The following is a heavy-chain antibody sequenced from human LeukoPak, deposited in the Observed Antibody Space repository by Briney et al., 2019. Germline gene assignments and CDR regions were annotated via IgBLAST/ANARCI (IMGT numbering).Heavy chain of an antibody. CDR2: IYYSGSI. Sequence: SETLSLTCTVSGGSISSYYWSWIRQPPGKGLEWIGYIYYSGSINYNPSLKSRVTISVDTSKNQFSLKLSSVTAADTAVYYCARDLTYYDSSGYTYYYGMDVWGQGTTVTVSS. CDR1: GGSISSYY. D-gene: IGHD3-22*01. CDR3: ARDLTYYDSSGYTYYYGMDV. V-gene: IGHV4-59*01. J-gene: IGHJ6*02.